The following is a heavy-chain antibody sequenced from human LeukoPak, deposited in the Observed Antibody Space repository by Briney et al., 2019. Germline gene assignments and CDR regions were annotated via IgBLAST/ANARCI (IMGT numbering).Heavy chain of an antibody. CDR2: IYNIGSP. V-gene: IGHV4-4*07. Sequence: SETLSLTCTVSGGSISGYCWTWIRQPAGKGLEWIGRIYNIGSPNYNPALRSRVTISVDTSKNQFSLKLSSVTAADSAVYYCARGLRTDSGYDTGETHWGQGTLVTVYS. CDR1: GGSISGYC. J-gene: IGHJ4*02. D-gene: IGHD5-12*01. CDR3: ARGLRTDSGYDTGETH.